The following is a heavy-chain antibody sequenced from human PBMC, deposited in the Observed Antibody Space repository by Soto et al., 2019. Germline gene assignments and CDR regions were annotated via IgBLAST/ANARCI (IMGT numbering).Heavy chain of an antibody. V-gene: IGHV3-66*01. J-gene: IGHJ3*02. CDR3: AREASRGFFAMFAFDI. CDR1: GFTVSSNY. D-gene: IGHD3-10*02. Sequence: GGSLRLSCAASGFTVSSNYMSWVRQAPGKGLEWVSVIYSGGSTYYADSVRGRFTISRDNSKNTLYLQMNSLRAEDTAVYYCAREASRGFFAMFAFDIWGQGTMVTVSS. CDR2: IYSGGST.